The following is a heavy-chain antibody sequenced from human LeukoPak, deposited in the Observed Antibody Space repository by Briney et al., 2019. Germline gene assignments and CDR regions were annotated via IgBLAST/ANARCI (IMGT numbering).Heavy chain of an antibody. V-gene: IGHV4-59*08. CDR1: GGSISSYY. Sequence: SETLSLTCTVSGGSISSYYWSWIRQPPGKGLEWIGHIYYSGSTNYNPSLKSRVTISVDTSKNQFSLKLSSVTAADTAVYYCVRHSSHWFDSWGQGALVTVSS. CDR2: IYYSGST. CDR3: VRHSSHWFDS. J-gene: IGHJ5*01.